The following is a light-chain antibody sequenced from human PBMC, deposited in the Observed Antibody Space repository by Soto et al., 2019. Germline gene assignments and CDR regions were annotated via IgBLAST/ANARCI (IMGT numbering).Light chain of an antibody. V-gene: IGLV2-11*01. CDR2: DVS. Sequence: QSALTQPRSVSGSPGQSVTISCTGTSSDVGGYNYVSWYQQHPGKAPKLMIYDVSKRPSGVPDRFSGSKSGNTASLTISGLQAEDEAEYCCCSYAGSYTFESVVFGGRTKLTLL. J-gene: IGLJ2*01. CDR3: CSYAGSYTFESVV. CDR1: SSDVGGYNY.